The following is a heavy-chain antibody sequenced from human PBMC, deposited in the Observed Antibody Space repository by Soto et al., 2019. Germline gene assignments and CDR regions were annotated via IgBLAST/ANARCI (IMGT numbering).Heavy chain of an antibody. D-gene: IGHD2-15*01. CDR3: AYSCSGGSYYPQCGYYYYVMDV. J-gene: IGHJ6*02. V-gene: IGHV1-2*04. CDR1: GYTFTGYY. Sequence: ASVKVSCKASGYTFTGYYMHWVRQAPGQGLEWMGWINPNSGGTNYAQKFQGWVTMTGDTSISTAYMELSRLRSDDTAVYYCAYSCSGGSYYPQCGYYYYVMDVWGQGTTVTVSS. CDR2: INPNSGGT.